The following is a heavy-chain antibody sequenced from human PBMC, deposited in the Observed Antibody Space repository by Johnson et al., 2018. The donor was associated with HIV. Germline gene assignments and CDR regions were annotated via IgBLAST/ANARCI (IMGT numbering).Heavy chain of an antibody. CDR3: ASYYYGSGSYYVFGSRDAFDI. D-gene: IGHD3-10*01. J-gene: IGHJ3*02. Sequence: QVQLVESGGGVVQPGRSLRLSCAASGFTFSSYAMHWVRQAPGKGLEWVAVISYDGSNKYYADSVKGRLTISRDHSKNTLYLQMNSLRAEDTAVYYCASYYYGSGSYYVFGSRDAFDIWGQGTMVTVSS. V-gene: IGHV3-30-3*01. CDR1: GFTFSSYA. CDR2: ISYDGSNK.